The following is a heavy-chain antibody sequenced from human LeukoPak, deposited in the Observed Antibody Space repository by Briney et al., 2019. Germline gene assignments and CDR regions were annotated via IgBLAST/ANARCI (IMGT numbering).Heavy chain of an antibody. CDR2: INPDGSNT. J-gene: IGHJ4*02. D-gene: IGHD3-22*01. CDR3: ARAVDYYDYFDY. V-gene: IGHV3-74*01. CDR1: GFTFRTYW. Sequence: GGSLRLSCVASGFTFRTYWMYWVRQAPGKGLVWLSRINPDGSNTTYADSVKGRFTISRDNAKNSLYLQMNSLRAEDTAVYYCARAVDYYDYFDYWGQGTLVTVSS.